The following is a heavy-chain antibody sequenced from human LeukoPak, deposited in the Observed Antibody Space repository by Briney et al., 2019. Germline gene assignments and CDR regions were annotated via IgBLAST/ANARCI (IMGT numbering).Heavy chain of an antibody. V-gene: IGHV3-48*03. CDR3: ARSWARAFDI. Sequence: QSGGSLRLSCAASGFTFSSYEMNWVRQAPGKGLEWVSYISSSGSTIYYADSVKGRFTISRDNAKNSLYLQMNSLRAEDTAVYYCARSWARAFDIWGQGTMVTVSS. J-gene: IGHJ3*02. CDR2: ISSSGSTI. CDR1: GFTFSSYE. D-gene: IGHD7-27*01.